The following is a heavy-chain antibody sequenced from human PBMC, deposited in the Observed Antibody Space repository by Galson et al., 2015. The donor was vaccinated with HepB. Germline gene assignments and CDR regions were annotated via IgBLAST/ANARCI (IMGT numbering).Heavy chain of an antibody. D-gene: IGHD6-19*01. CDR1: GYTFTGYY. J-gene: IGHJ5*02. CDR2: INPNSGGT. Sequence: SVKVSCKASGYTFTGYYMHWVRQAPGQGLEWVGWINPNSGGTNYAQKFQGRVTMTRDTSISTAYMELSRLRSDDTAVYYCARAGVAGTYNWFDPWGQGTLVTVSS. CDR3: ARAGVAGTYNWFDP. V-gene: IGHV1-2*02.